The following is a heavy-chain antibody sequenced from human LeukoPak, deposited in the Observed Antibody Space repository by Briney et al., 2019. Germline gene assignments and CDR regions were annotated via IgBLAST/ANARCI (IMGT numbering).Heavy chain of an antibody. CDR2: IYTSGST. D-gene: IGHD3-10*01. CDR1: GGSISSYY. Sequence: TSETLSLTCTVSGGSISSYYWSWIRQPAGKGLEWIGRIYTSGSTNYNPSLKSRVTMSVDTSKNQLSLNLYSVTAADTAVYYCATYPFRGDTHYFDFWGQGILVTVSS. J-gene: IGHJ4*02. V-gene: IGHV4-4*07. CDR3: ATYPFRGDTHYFDF.